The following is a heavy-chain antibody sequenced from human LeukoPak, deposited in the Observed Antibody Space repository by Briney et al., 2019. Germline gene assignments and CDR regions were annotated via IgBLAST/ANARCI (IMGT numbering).Heavy chain of an antibody. CDR2: INTNTGNP. Sequence: ASVKVSCKASGYTFTGYYMHWVRQAPGQGREWMGWINTNTGNPTYAQGFTGRFVFSLDTSVSTAYLQISSLKAEDTAVYYCARDRVLLWFGASYYFDYWGQGTLVTVSS. CDR1: GYTFTGYY. D-gene: IGHD3-10*01. J-gene: IGHJ4*02. CDR3: ARDRVLLWFGASYYFDY. V-gene: IGHV7-4-1*02.